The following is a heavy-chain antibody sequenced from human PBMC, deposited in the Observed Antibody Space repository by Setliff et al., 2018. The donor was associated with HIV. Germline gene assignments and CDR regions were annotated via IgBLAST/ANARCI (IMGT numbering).Heavy chain of an antibody. J-gene: IGHJ4*02. V-gene: IGHV3-11*04. D-gene: IGHD1-26*01. CDR2: ISTSGSTT. Sequence: GGSLRLSCVASGFNFSDHYMNWVRQAPGKGLEWVSYISTSGSTTYYADSVKGRFTISRDNAKNSLYLQMNSLRAEDTAVYYCAREYSGSYFFDYWGQGTLVTVSS. CDR1: GFNFSDHY. CDR3: AREYSGSYFFDY.